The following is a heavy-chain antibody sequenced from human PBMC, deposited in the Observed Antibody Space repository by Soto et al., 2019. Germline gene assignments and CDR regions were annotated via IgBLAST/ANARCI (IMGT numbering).Heavy chain of an antibody. CDR2: INPNSGGT. Sequence: GASVKVSCMASGYTFTGYYMHWVRQAPGQGLEWMGWINPNSGGTNYAQKFQGWVTMTRDTSISTAYMELSRLRSDDTAVYYCVRDMQLWRLDSWGQGTLVTVSS. V-gene: IGHV1-2*04. CDR1: GYTFTGYY. CDR3: VRDMQLWRLDS. D-gene: IGHD2-21*01. J-gene: IGHJ4*02.